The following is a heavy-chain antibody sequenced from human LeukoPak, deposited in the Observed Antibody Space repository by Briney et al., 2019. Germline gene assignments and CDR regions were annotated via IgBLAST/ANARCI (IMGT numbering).Heavy chain of an antibody. CDR3: VKGLEDRHDSSGYYSNWFDP. J-gene: IGHJ5*02. CDR1: GFSFSDYW. D-gene: IGHD3-22*01. V-gene: IGHV3-7*05. Sequence: GGSLRLSCAASGFSFSDYWMTWVRQAPGKGLEWVAHISQDGSEKYYVDSVKGRFTISRDNSKNTLYVQMNSLRAEDTAIYYCVKGLEDRHDSSGYYSNWFDPWGQGTLVTVSS. CDR2: ISQDGSEK.